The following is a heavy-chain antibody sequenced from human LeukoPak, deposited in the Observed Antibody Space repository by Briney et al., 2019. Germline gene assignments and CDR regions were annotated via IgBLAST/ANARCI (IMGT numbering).Heavy chain of an antibody. CDR1: GGSFSGYY. CDR3: ARVQFGDREAQRNWFDP. V-gene: IGHV4-34*01. J-gene: IGHJ5*02. Sequence: SETLSLTCAVYGGSFSGYYWSWIRQPPGKGLEWIGEINHSGSTNHNPSLKSRVTISENTSKNQFSLNLSSVTAADTVVYYCARVQFGDREAQRNWFDPWGQGTLVTVSS. D-gene: IGHD3-10*01. CDR2: INHSGST.